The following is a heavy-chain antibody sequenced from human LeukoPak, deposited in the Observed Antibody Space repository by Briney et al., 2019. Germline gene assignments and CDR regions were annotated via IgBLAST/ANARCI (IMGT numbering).Heavy chain of an antibody. J-gene: IGHJ4*02. V-gene: IGHV3-23*01. D-gene: IGHD3-10*01. CDR1: GFTFSSYP. Sequence: GGSLRLSCAASGFTFSSYPMSWVRQAPGKGLEWVSVISGGGNSTHYADSVKGRFTISRDNSKTTLYVQMNSLRAEDTAVYYCATHGSGSYYNAPDYWGQGTLVTVSS. CDR3: ATHGSGSYYNAPDY. CDR2: ISGGGNST.